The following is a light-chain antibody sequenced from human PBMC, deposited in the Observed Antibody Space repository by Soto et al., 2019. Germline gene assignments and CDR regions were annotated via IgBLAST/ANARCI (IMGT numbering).Light chain of an antibody. Sequence: QSALTQPRSVSGSPGQTVTISCTGTSSDVGGYNYVSWYQQHPGKAPKLMIYDVSTWPSGVPDRFFGSKSGNTASLTISGLQAEDEADYYCCSYAGNSLWVFGGGTKLPVL. J-gene: IGLJ3*02. CDR2: DVS. CDR1: SSDVGGYNY. CDR3: CSYAGNSLWV. V-gene: IGLV2-11*01.